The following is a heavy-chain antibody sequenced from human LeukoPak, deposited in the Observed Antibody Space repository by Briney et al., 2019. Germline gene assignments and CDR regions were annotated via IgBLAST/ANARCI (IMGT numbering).Heavy chain of an antibody. CDR1: GFTFSSYA. CDR2: ISGSGGST. D-gene: IGHD4-23*01. CDR3: AKAMYGGNSPYYYYGMDV. V-gene: IGHV3-23*01. J-gene: IGHJ6*02. Sequence: PGGSLRLSCAASGFTFSSYAMSWVRQAPGKGLEWVSAISGSGGSTYYADSVKGRFTISRDNSKNTLYLQMNSLRAEDTAVYYCAKAMYGGNSPYYYYGMDVWGQGTTVTVSS.